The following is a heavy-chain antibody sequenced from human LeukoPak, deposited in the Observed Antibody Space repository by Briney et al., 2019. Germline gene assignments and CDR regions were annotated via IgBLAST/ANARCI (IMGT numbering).Heavy chain of an antibody. Sequence: PGGSLRLSCAVSGFTFSDHRMDWVRQVPGKGLQWVGRSTDKLYSYTTEYAASVKGRFTISRADSENSLYLQMNSLKTEDTAVYYCVRAGGTRGYDIWGQGIMVTVSS. CDR2: STDKLYSYTT. CDR1: GFTFSDHR. V-gene: IGHV3-72*01. J-gene: IGHJ3*02. D-gene: IGHD2-15*01. CDR3: VRAGGTRGYDI.